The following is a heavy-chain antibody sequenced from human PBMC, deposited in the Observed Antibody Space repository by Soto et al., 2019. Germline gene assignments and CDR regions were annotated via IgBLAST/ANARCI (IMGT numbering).Heavy chain of an antibody. J-gene: IGHJ4*02. Sequence: AFVKVSYKASGCTFISYAMHWVRQAPGQRLEWMGWINAGNGNTKYSQKFQGRVTITRDTSASTAYMELSSLRSEDTAVYYCARGRGLVLNYWGQGTLVTVSS. CDR2: INAGNGNT. CDR3: ARGRGLVLNY. V-gene: IGHV1-3*01. CDR1: GCTFISYA. D-gene: IGHD6-19*01.